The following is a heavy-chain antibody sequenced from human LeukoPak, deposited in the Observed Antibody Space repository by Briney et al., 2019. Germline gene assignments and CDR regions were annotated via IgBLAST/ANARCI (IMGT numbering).Heavy chain of an antibody. Sequence: SGPTLVNPTQTLTLTCTFSGFSLSTSGVGVGWIRQPPGKALEWLALIYWYDDKRYSPSLKSRLTITKDTSKNQVVLTMTNMDPVDTATYYCAHRPRGLYYYDSSGYSYFDYWGQGTLVTVSS. D-gene: IGHD3-22*01. J-gene: IGHJ4*02. CDR1: GFSLSTSGVG. V-gene: IGHV2-5*01. CDR2: IYWYDDK. CDR3: AHRPRGLYYYDSSGYSYFDY.